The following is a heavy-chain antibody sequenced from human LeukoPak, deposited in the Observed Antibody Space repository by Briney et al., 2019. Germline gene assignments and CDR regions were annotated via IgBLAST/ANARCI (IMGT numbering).Heavy chain of an antibody. D-gene: IGHD3-22*01. V-gene: IGHV4-38-2*02. CDR3: AREDDRRGY. Sequence: SETLSLTCTVSGYSISSGYYWGWIRQPPGKGLEWIGSIYHSGSTYYNPSLKSRVTISVDTSKNQFSLKLSSVTAADTAVYYCAREDDRRGYWGQGTLVTVSS. J-gene: IGHJ4*02. CDR2: IYHSGST. CDR1: GYSISSGYY.